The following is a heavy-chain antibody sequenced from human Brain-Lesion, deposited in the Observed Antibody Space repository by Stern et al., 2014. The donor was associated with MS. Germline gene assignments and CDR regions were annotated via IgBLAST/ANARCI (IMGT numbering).Heavy chain of an antibody. CDR2: MTPYSGNT. D-gene: IGHD1-14*01. J-gene: IGHJ4*02. CDR3: ARAVRNQLLSEY. CDR1: GDTFSSYH. Sequence: VQLVESGAEVKKPGASVKVSCKAFGDTFSSYHITWVRQASGHGFEWMGWMTPYSGNTGYAQKFKGRVSMTSDPSISTVYMELTSLTSDDTAVYFCARAVRNQLLSEYWGQGTLVTVSS. V-gene: IGHV1-8*01.